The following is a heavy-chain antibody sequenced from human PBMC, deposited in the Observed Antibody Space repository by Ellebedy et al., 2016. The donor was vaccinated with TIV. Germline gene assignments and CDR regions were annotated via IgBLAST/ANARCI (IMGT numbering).Heavy chain of an antibody. V-gene: IGHV1-2*04. J-gene: IGHJ4*02. CDR2: INPNSGGT. Sequence: ASVKVSCXASGYTFTGYYMHWVRQAPGQGLEWMGWINPNSGGTNYAQKFQGWVTMTTDTSTSTAYMELRSLRSDDTAVYYCARDIDGDYGGDYWGQGTLVTVSS. CDR3: ARDIDGDYGGDY. CDR1: GYTFTGYY. D-gene: IGHD4-17*01.